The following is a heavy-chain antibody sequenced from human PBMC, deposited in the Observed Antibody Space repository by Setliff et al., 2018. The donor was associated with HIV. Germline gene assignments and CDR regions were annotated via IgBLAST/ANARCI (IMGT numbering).Heavy chain of an antibody. J-gene: IGHJ4*02. CDR2: IYPNEDRT. CDR1: GYTFTSYY. V-gene: IGHV1-46*01. D-gene: IGHD1-26*01. CDR3: ATEPSGSGHYFYFDY. Sequence: ASVKVSCKASGYTFTSYYIHWERQAPGQGLEWMGIIYPNEDRTTYAQEFQGRITMTRDTSTSTVYMELSSLRSEETAVYYCATEPSGSGHYFYFDYWGQGTLVTVSS.